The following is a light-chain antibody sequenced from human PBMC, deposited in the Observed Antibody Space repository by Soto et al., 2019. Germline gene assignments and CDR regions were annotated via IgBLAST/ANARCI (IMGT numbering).Light chain of an antibody. CDR3: QQQRT. CDR1: QSVLYSSNNKNY. V-gene: IGKV4-1*01. CDR2: WAS. Sequence: DIVMTQSPDSLAVSLGERATINCKSSQSVLYSSNNKNYLAWYQQKPGQPPKLLIYWASTRESGVPDRFSGSGSGTDFTLTISSLQAEDVAVYYCQQQRTFGQVTKLEIK. J-gene: IGKJ1*01.